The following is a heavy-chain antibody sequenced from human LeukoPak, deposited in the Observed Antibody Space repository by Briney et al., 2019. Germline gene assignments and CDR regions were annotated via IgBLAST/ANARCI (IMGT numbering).Heavy chain of an antibody. CDR2: MSFDGSDK. Sequence: PGGSLRLSCAASGFTFSNYAMHWVRQAPGKGLEWVAFMSFDGSDKYYADSVKGRFTISRDSSRNTLYLQMNSLRAEDTAVYYCAKSGCGSTNCYVNCWGQGTLVTVSS. CDR3: AKSGCGSTNCYVNC. V-gene: IGHV3-30-3*01. D-gene: IGHD2-2*01. CDR1: GFTFSNYA. J-gene: IGHJ4*02.